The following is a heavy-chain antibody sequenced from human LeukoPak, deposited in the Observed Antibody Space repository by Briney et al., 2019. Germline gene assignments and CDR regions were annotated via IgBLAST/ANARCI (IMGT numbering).Heavy chain of an antibody. V-gene: IGHV5-51*01. CDR2: IYPGDSDS. Sequence: GESLKISCKGSGYNFTSYWIGWVRQMPGKGLEWMGIIYPGDSDSRLSPSLQGQVTISADKSISTAYLQWSSLKASDTAMYYCARHQGRLGSFDYWGQGTLVTVSS. CDR1: GYNFTSYW. J-gene: IGHJ4*02. CDR3: ARHQGRLGSFDY. D-gene: IGHD7-27*01.